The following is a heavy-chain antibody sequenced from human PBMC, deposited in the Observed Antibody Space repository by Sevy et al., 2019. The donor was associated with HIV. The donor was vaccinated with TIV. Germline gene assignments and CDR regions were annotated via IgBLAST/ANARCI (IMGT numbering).Heavy chain of an antibody. CDR2: ISGSGGSGTKT. CDR1: GFTFSNYA. Sequence: GGSLRLSCAASGFTFSNYAMNWVRQAPGKGLEWVSGISGSGGSGTKTNYADSVKGRFTISRDNFQNSLFLQMDSLRPEDTAVYYCALERLSSDVAEYFQNWGQGTLVTVSS. CDR3: ALERLSSDVAEYFQN. J-gene: IGHJ1*01. V-gene: IGHV3-23*01. D-gene: IGHD1-1*01.